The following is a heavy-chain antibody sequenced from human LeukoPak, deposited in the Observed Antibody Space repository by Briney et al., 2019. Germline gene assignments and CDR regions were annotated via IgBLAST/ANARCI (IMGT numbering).Heavy chain of an antibody. D-gene: IGHD2-15*01. V-gene: IGHV3-33*01. J-gene: IGHJ4*02. CDR1: GFTFSSYG. CDR2: IWCDGSNK. Sequence: PGGSLRLSCAASGFTFSSYGMQWVRQAPGKGLEWVAVIWCDGSNKDYADSVKGRFTISRDNPKNTVYLEMNSLRVEDTAVYYCARDQRRHCSGGSCLYFDYWGQGTLVTVSS. CDR3: ARDQRRHCSGGSCLYFDY.